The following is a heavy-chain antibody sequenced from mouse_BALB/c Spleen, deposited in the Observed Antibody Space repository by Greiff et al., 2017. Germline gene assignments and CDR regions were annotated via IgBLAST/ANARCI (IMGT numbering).Heavy chain of an antibody. V-gene: IGHV5-9*03. Sequence: EVKLMESGGGLVKPGGSLKLSCAASGFTFSSYTMSWVRQTPEKRLEWVATISSGGGNTYYPDSVKGRFTISRDNAKNNLYLQMSSLRSEDTALYYCARIYYDTFAYWGQGTLVTVSA. CDR3: ARIYYDTFAY. J-gene: IGHJ3*01. CDR1: GFTFSSYT. CDR2: ISSGGGNT. D-gene: IGHD2-4*01.